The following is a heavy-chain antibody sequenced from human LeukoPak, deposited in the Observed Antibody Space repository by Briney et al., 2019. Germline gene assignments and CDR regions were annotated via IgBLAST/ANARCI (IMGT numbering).Heavy chain of an antibody. CDR2: IRNKANSYTT. V-gene: IGHV3-72*01. CDR1: GFTFSDHY. Sequence: GGSLRLSCAAYGFTFSDHYMDWVRQAPGKGLEWVGRIRNKANSYTTEYAASVKGRFTISRDDSKNSVYLQMNSLKTEDTAVYYCARSSSSWYPLFDYWGQGTLVTVSS. D-gene: IGHD6-13*01. J-gene: IGHJ4*02. CDR3: ARSSSSWYPLFDY.